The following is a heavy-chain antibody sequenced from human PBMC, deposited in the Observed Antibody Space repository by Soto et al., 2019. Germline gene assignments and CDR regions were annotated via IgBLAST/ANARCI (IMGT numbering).Heavy chain of an antibody. V-gene: IGHV4-31*03. CDR2: MYYTGST. D-gene: IGHD3-22*01. J-gene: IGHJ4*02. CDR1: GASISRGGYY. Sequence: SETLSLTCTVSGASISRGGYYWSWIRQHPGKGLEWIGHMYYTGSTYYNPSLKSRVTMSLDTSKNQFSLKLSSVTAADTAVFYCARGARDISGPHFWGQGTLVTVSS. CDR3: ARGARDISGPHF.